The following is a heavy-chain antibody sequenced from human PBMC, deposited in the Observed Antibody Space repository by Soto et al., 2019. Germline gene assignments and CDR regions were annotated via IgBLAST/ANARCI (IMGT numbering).Heavy chain of an antibody. V-gene: IGHV3-73*01. D-gene: IGHD2-2*01. J-gene: IGHJ6*03. CDR1: GFTFSGSA. CDR3: TRPGVVPAAQYYYYYYMDV. CDR2: IRSEANSYAT. Sequence: EVQLVESGGGLVQPGGSLKLSCAASGFTFSGSAMHWVRQASGKGLEWVGRIRSEANSYATAYAASVKGRFTISRDDSKNTAYLQMNSLKTEDTAVYYCTRPGVVPAAQYYYYYYMDVWGKGTTVTVSS.